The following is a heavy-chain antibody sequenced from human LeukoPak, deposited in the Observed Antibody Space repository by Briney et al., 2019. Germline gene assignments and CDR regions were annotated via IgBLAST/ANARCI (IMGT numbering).Heavy chain of an antibody. D-gene: IGHD4-17*01. CDR2: ISGSGGNT. V-gene: IGHV3-23*01. J-gene: IGHJ2*01. Sequence: GGSLRLSCAASGFTFSSYAMNWVRQAPGTGLEWISGISGSGGNTYYADSVKGRFTISRDNSKNTLYLQMSSLRAEDTAIYHCAKEVLDYEIPYWYFDLWGLGTLVTVSS. CDR1: GFTFSSYA. CDR3: AKEVLDYEIPYWYFDL.